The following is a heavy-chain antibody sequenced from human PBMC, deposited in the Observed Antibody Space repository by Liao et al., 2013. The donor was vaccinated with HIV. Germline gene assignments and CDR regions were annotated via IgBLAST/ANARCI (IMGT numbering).Heavy chain of an antibody. V-gene: IGHV4-61*02. CDR3: VRDSKEINGMSGAFDI. Sequence: QMQLQESGPGLVKPSQTLSLTCTVSGGSVSSGRYYWSWIRQPAGKGLEWIGRMYTSGSTNYNPSLKSRVTVSVDTSKNQFSLKLNSVTAADTAVYYCVRDSKEINGMSGAFDIWGQGTMVTVSS. J-gene: IGHJ3*02. CDR2: MYTSGST. CDR1: GGSVSSGRYY. D-gene: IGHD5-24*01.